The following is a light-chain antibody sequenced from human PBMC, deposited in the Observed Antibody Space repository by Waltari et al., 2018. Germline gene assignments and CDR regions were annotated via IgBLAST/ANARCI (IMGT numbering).Light chain of an antibody. V-gene: IGKV3-20*01. Sequence: EIVLTQSPGTLSLSPGERATLSCRASQSVTSNYLAWYQQRPGQAPRLIIYGASNRATGIPDRFSGSGSGTDFSLTINRLEPEDFAVYYCQQYDRSPETFGQGTKLEIK. CDR1: QSVTSNY. CDR2: GAS. CDR3: QQYDRSPET. J-gene: IGKJ2*01.